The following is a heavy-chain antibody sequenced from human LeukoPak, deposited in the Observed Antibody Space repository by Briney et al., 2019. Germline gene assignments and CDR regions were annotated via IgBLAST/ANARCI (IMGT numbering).Heavy chain of an antibody. CDR3: ARDLDYGDSFGY. V-gene: IGHV3-21*01. CDR1: GFTFSSYS. Sequence: GGSLRLSCAASGFTFSSYSMNWVRQAPGKGLEWVSSISSSSSYIYYADSVKGRFTISRDNAKNSLYLQMNSLRAGDTAVYYCARDLDYGDSFGYWGQGTLVTVSS. CDR2: ISSSSSYI. D-gene: IGHD4-17*01. J-gene: IGHJ4*02.